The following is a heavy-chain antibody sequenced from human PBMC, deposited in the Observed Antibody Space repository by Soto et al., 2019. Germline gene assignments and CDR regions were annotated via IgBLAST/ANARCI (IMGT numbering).Heavy chain of an antibody. Sequence: EVQLVESGGGLVQPGGSLRLSCAASGFTVSSNYMSWVRQAPGKGLEWVSVIYSGGSTYYADSVKDRFTISRDNSKNTLYLQINSMRAEETAGYYCARQVKGYSYGYAHFDYWGQGTLVTVSS. CDR2: IYSGGST. D-gene: IGHD5-18*01. V-gene: IGHV3-66*04. CDR1: GFTVSSNY. J-gene: IGHJ4*02. CDR3: ARQVKGYSYGYAHFDY.